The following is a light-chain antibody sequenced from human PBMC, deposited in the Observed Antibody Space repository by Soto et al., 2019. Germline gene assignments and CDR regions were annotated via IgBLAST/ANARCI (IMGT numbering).Light chain of an antibody. CDR3: QQSYSTPPWT. V-gene: IGKV1-39*01. J-gene: IGKJ1*01. CDR1: QSIVTY. CDR2: AAS. Sequence: DIQMTQSPSSLSASVGDRVTITCLASQSIVTYLNWYLQKPGKAPKLLIYAASNLQSGVPSRSSGSGSGTDFTLTISSLQPEDFATYFCQQSYSTPPWTFGQGTKVDIK.